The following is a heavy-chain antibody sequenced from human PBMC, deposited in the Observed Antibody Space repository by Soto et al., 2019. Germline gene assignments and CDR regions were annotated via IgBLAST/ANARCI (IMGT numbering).Heavy chain of an antibody. J-gene: IGHJ6*02. CDR1: GFTFSSYS. CDR2: ISSSSSYI. CDR3: ARDPGMVRGVIARPYGMDV. D-gene: IGHD3-10*01. Sequence: LRLSCAASGFTFSSYSMNWVRQAPGKGLEWVSSISSSSSYIYYADSVKGRFTISRDNAKNSLYLQMNSLRAEDTAVYYCARDPGMVRGVIARPYGMDVWGQGTTVTVSS. V-gene: IGHV3-21*01.